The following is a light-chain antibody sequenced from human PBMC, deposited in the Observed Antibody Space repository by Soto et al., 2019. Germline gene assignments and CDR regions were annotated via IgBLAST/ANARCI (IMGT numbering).Light chain of an antibody. CDR1: QSVSSN. CDR2: GAS. J-gene: IGKJ4*01. Sequence: EIVLTQSPGTLSLSPGERATLSCRASQSVSSNYLAWHQQEPGQAPRLLIYGASSRATGIPARFSGSQSGTEFTLTISSLLSEDFAVYSCQQYNNWPLTFGGGTKVDIK. V-gene: IGKV3D-15*01. CDR3: QQYNNWPLT.